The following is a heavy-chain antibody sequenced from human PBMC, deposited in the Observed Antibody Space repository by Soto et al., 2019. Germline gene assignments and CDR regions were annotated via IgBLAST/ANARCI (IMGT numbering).Heavy chain of an antibody. CDR2: IDHSGST. J-gene: IGHJ4*02. D-gene: IGHD3-9*01. V-gene: IGHV4-34*01. CDR1: GGSFSGYY. Sequence: ETLSLAFAVYGGSFSGYYWNWIRQPPGKGLEWIGEIDHSGSTNYNPSLKSRVTFSVDPSKNQLSLNLTSVTAADTAVYYCARGLLRYFDWSGPFDYWGQGSLVTVSS. CDR3: ARGLLRYFDWSGPFDY.